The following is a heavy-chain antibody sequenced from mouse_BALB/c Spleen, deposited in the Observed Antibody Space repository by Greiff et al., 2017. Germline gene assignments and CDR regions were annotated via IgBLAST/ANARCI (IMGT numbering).Heavy chain of an antibody. CDR1: GYSITSDYA. CDR3: AREDGYYAMDY. Sequence: EVKLVESGPGLVKPSQSLSLTCTVTGYSITSDYAWNWIRQFPGNKLEWMGYISYSGSTSYNPSLKSRISITRDTSKNQFFLQLNSVTTEDTATYYCAREDGYYAMDYWGQGTSVTVSS. V-gene: IGHV3-2*02. CDR2: ISYSGST. J-gene: IGHJ4*01. D-gene: IGHD2-3*01.